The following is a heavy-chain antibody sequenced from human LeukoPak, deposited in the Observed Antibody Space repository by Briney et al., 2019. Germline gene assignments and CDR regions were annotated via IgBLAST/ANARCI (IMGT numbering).Heavy chain of an antibody. CDR3: VRHCCSTPSKRTFDI. Sequence: PSETLSLTCTVSGGSIWTSDYYWGCIRQFPGKGLEWIGTISDGGSTYYNPSLESRVIISVDTSKNQFSLKLSSVTAADTAVYYCVRHCCSTPSKRTFDIRGQGTLVTVSS. CDR1: GGSIWTSDYY. V-gene: IGHV4-39*01. J-gene: IGHJ3*02. D-gene: IGHD2-2*01. CDR2: ISDGGST.